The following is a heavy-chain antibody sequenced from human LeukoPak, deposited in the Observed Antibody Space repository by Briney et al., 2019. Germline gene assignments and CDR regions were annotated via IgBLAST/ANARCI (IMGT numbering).Heavy chain of an antibody. CDR3: ARDLSVDGLDF. CDR1: GFTFSTYG. J-gene: IGHJ3*01. CDR2: IWYGGSNT. V-gene: IGHV3-33*08. Sequence: GGSLRLSCAASGFTFSTYGMHWVRQAPGKGLEWVAVIWYGGSNTYYADSVKGRFTISRDNSKNTLYLQMNNLRAEDTAVYYCARDLSVDGLDFCGQGTKVSVSS. D-gene: IGHD5/OR15-5a*01.